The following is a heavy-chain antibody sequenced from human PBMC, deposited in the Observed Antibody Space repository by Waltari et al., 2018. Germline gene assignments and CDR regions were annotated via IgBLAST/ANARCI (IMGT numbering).Heavy chain of an antibody. Sequence: QVQLQESGPSLLKPSETLSLICTVSGGSISGFYWSWVRQPPGKGLDWIGYIYYTGSTNFNPSLKSRVTMSVDTSKNQFSLKLSSVTAADTAFYYCARGGGGDWGWFDPGAREPWSPSPQ. V-gene: IGHV4-59*01. D-gene: IGHD2-21*02. CDR2: IYYTGST. CDR3: ARGGGGDWGWFDP. J-gene: IGHJ5*02. CDR1: GGSISGFY.